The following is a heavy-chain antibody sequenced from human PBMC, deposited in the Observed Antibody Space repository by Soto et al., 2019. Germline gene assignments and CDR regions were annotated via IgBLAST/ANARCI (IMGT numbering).Heavy chain of an antibody. Sequence: EVQLVESGGGLVQPGRSLRLSCAASGFPFDDYAMHWVRHAPGKGLEWVSGISWNSGNIDYADSVKGRFTISRDNAKNSLSLQMISLRTEDTALYYCAKARGAYCVLDAYWCQGTLVTVSS. J-gene: IGHJ4*02. V-gene: IGHV3-9*01. D-gene: IGHD2-21*01. CDR3: AKARGAYCVLDAY. CDR1: GFPFDDYA. CDR2: ISWNSGNI.